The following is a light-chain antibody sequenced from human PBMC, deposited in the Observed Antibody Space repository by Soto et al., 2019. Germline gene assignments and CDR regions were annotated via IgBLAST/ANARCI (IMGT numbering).Light chain of an antibody. J-gene: IGKJ2*01. CDR3: QQYGSAPTYT. V-gene: IGKV3-20*01. CDR1: QSVSSSY. CDR2: GAS. Sequence: EMVLTQSPGTLSLAPGERATLSCRTSQSVSSSYLAWYQQKPGQAPRLLLYGASSRATGIPDRFSGSGSGTDFSLTISRLEPEDFAVYYCQQYGSAPTYTFGQGTKLEIK.